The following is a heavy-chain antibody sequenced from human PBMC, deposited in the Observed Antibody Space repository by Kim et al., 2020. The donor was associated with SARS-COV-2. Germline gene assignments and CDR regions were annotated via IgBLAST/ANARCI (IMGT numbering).Heavy chain of an antibody. CDR2: IYYSGST. CDR3: ASYFWGGYCRRNWFDP. V-gene: IGHV4-39*01. J-gene: IGHJ5*02. D-gene: IGHD3-3*01. Sequence: SETLSLTCTVSGGSISSSSYYWGWIRQPPGKGLEWIGSIYYSGSTYYNPSLKSRVTISVDTSKNQFSLKLSSVTAADTAVYYCASYFWGGYCRRNWFDPWGQGTLVTVSS. CDR1: GGSISSSSYY.